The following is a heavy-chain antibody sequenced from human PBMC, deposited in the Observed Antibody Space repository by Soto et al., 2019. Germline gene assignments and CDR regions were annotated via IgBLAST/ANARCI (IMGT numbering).Heavy chain of an antibody. CDR2: VSTSGRST. J-gene: IGHJ4*02. CDR1: GFIFSEST. D-gene: IGHD2-15*01. CDR3: VKQAHGLDGVAFDY. V-gene: IGHV3-64D*06. Sequence: GGSLRLSCSASGFIFSESTIYWVRQVPGKGLEAISAVSTSGRSTYYADSLNDRFTISRDNSKNTLFLQMGSLRPEDTAIYYCVKQAHGLDGVAFDYWGQGTQVTVSS.